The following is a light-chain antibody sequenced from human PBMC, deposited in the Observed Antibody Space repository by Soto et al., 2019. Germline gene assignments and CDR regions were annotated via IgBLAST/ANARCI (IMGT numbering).Light chain of an antibody. V-gene: IGKV3-11*01. J-gene: IGKJ5*01. CDR1: QGFGAR. CDR3: QQRHMWPIT. CDR2: DAY. Sequence: EVVLTQSPVTLSLSPGEKPTLSSRASQGFGARLAWYQQKPGQAPRLLIYDAYNRATGIPPRFSGSGSGTDFTLTISSLEPEDSAVYYCQQRHMWPITFGQGTRLEIK.